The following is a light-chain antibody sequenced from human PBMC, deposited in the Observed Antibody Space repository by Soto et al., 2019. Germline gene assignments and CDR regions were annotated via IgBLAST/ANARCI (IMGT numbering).Light chain of an antibody. CDR3: QQYNNPWT. Sequence: EIVIPPSPATLPVSPGERATLSCRASQSVSSNLAWYPHKPCQAPRLLIYGASTRATDIPARFSGSGSGTEFTLTISSLQSEDVAVYYCQQYNNPWTFGQGKKVETK. V-gene: IGKV3-15*01. J-gene: IGKJ1*01. CDR2: GAS. CDR1: QSVSSN.